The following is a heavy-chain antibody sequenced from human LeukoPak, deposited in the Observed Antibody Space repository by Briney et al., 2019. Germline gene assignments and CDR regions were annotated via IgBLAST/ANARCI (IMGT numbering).Heavy chain of an antibody. D-gene: IGHD3-10*01. Sequence: PGGSLRLSCAASGLTFSSYGMHWVRQARGKGLEWVAFIRYDGSNKYYADSVKGRFTTSRDNSKNTLYLQMNSLRAEDTAVYYCAKNGPRRITMVRGVPPHFDYWGQGTLVTVSS. V-gene: IGHV3-30*02. CDR1: GLTFSSYG. CDR3: AKNGPRRITMVRGVPPHFDY. J-gene: IGHJ4*02. CDR2: IRYDGSNK.